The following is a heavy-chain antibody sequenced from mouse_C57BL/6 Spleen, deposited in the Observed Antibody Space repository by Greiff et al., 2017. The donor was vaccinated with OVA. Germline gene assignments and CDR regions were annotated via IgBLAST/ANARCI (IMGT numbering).Heavy chain of an antibody. CDR1: GYTFTDYN. V-gene: IGHV1-18*01. J-gene: IGHJ1*03. D-gene: IGHD1-1*01. Sequence: VVKPGASVKIPCKASGYTFTDYNMDWVKQSHGKSLEWIGDINPTNGGTIYNQKFKGTATLTVDKSSSTAYMELRSLTSEDTAVYYCARYPNYYGSSYWYFDVWGTGTTVTVSS. CDR2: INPTNGGT. CDR3: ARYPNYYGSSYWYFDV.